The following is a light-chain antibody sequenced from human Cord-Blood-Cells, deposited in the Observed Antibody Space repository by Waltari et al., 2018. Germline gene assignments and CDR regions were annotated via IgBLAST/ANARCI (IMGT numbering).Light chain of an antibody. CDR3: QQSYSTLYT. CDR1: QSISSY. V-gene: IGKV1-39*01. CDR2: AAS. J-gene: IGKJ2*01. Sequence: DIQMTPSPSSLSASLGDRVTITCRASQSISSYLNMYQQKPGKAPKLLSYAASSLQSGVPSRFSGSGSETEFTLTISSLQPEDFATYYCQQSYSTLYTFGHGTKLEIK.